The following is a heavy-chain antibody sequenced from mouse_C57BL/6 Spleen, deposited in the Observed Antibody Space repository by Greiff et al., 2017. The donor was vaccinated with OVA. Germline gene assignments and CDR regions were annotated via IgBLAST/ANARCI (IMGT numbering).Heavy chain of an antibody. J-gene: IGHJ3*01. CDR3: ARDPHYYGSSYDAY. V-gene: IGHV5-4*01. Sequence: DVKLVESGGGLVKPGGSLKLSCAASGFTFSSYAMSWVRQTPEKRLEWVATISDGGSYTYYPDNVKGRFTISRDNAKNNLYLQMSHLKSEDTAMYYCARDPHYYGSSYDAYWGQGTLVTVSA. CDR1: GFTFSSYA. D-gene: IGHD1-1*01. CDR2: ISDGGSYT.